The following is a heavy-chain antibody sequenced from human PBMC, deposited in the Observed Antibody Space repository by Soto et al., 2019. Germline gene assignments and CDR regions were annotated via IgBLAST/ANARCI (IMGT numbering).Heavy chain of an antibody. CDR2: SWSGGRGE. V-gene: IGHV3-33*06. CDR1: GFTFSHYG. CDR3: AKDDDTSSHFSLLDF. J-gene: IGHJ4*02. Sequence: GGSLRLSCAASGFTFSHYGIHWVRQAPGKGLEWVGLSWSGGRGEDCADSVRGRFTISRDYSKTTVYLQMNSLRVEDTAVYYCAKDDDTSSHFSLLDFRGQGTLVTVSS. D-gene: IGHD3-22*01.